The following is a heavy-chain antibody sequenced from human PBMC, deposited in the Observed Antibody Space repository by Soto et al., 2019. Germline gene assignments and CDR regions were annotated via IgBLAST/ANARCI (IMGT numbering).Heavy chain of an antibody. CDR2: IRSERYGGTA. Sequence: EMHLVESGGGQVKLGRSLRLSCTGSGFIFGDYAMTWFRQTPERGLECVGFIRSERYGGTADYAASVQGRLSISRDDARSVAYLQMNSLKSEDTGVYFCSTLPRNKYAHPFDCWGQGTLVTVSS. CDR1: GFIFGDYA. V-gene: IGHV3-49*05. CDR3: STLPRNKYAHPFDC. J-gene: IGHJ4*02. D-gene: IGHD2-8*01.